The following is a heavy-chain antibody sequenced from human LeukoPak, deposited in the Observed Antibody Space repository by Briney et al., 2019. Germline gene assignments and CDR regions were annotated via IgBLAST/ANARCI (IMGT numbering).Heavy chain of an antibody. Sequence: GGSLRLSCAAPGFTFSNYAMSWVRQAPGKGLEWVSAISNSRGRTYYADSVKGRITISRDNSKNTLYLQMNSLRAEDTAVYYCAKGIQWELPLEYWGQGTLVTVSS. CDR2: ISNSRGRT. CDR1: GFTFSNYA. V-gene: IGHV3-23*01. D-gene: IGHD1-26*01. J-gene: IGHJ4*02. CDR3: AKGIQWELPLEY.